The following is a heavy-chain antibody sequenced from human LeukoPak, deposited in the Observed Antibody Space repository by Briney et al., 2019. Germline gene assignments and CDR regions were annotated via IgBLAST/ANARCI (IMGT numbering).Heavy chain of an antibody. CDR2: INPNSGGT. J-gene: IGHJ4*02. Sequence: ASVKVSCKASGYTFTSYYMHWVRQAPGQGLEWMGWINPNSGGTNYAQKFQGWVTMTRDTSISTAYMELSRLRSDDTAVYYCARAGEPLYYFDYWGQGTLVTVSS. CDR3: ARAGEPLYYFDY. D-gene: IGHD3-16*01. V-gene: IGHV1-2*04. CDR1: GYTFTSYY.